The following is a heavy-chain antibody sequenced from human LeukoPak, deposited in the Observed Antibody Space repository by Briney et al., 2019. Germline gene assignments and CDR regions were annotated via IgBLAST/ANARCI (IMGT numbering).Heavy chain of an antibody. J-gene: IGHJ4*02. CDR1: GGSISSHY. Sequence: TSSETLSLTCIVSGGSISSHYWSWIRQPPGKGLEYIGYIYYSGSTDYNPSLKSPVTLSLDTSKNQYSLNLSSVTAADTAVYYCARRSGVLDSRDSRYHFDHWGQGTLVTVSS. D-gene: IGHD3-22*01. V-gene: IGHV4-59*11. CDR3: ARRSGVLDSRDSRYHFDH. CDR2: IYYSGST.